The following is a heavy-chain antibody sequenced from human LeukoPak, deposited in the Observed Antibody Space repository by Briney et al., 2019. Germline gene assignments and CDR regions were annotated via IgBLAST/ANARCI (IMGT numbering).Heavy chain of an antibody. Sequence: ASVKVSCKASGGTFSSYAISWVRQAPGQGLEWMGGIIPIFGTANYAQKFQGRVTITADKSTSTAYMELSSLRSEDTAVYYCARDYYDSSGYYPTTYPGYWGQGTLVTVSS. V-gene: IGHV1-69*06. CDR3: ARDYYDSSGYYPTTYPGY. J-gene: IGHJ4*02. D-gene: IGHD3-22*01. CDR1: GGTFSSYA. CDR2: IIPIFGTA.